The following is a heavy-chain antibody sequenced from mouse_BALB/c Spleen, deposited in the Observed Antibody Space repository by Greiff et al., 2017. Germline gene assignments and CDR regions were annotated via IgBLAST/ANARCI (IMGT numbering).Heavy chain of an antibody. Sequence: EVKLMESGGGLVQPGGSRKLSCSASGFTFSSFGMHWVRQAPEKGLEWVAYISSGSSTIYYADTVKGRFTISRDNPKNTLFLQMTSLRSEDTAMYYCARHGGAYWGQGTLVTVSA. CDR3: ARHGGAY. CDR1: GFTFSSFG. V-gene: IGHV5-17*02. J-gene: IGHJ3*01. CDR2: ISSGSSTI.